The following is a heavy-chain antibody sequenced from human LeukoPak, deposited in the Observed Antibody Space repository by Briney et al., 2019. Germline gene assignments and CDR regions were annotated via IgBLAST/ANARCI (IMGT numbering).Heavy chain of an antibody. Sequence: GGSLRLSSAASGFTFSNYGMHWVRQAPGKGLEWVAVVSYEGKSQYYADSVKGRFTISRDNSRNTLYLQMNSLRAEDTAVYYCTREVSGSLYFDYWGQGTLVTVSS. J-gene: IGHJ4*02. D-gene: IGHD1-26*01. V-gene: IGHV3-30*03. CDR3: TREVSGSLYFDY. CDR1: GFTFSNYG. CDR2: VSYEGKSQ.